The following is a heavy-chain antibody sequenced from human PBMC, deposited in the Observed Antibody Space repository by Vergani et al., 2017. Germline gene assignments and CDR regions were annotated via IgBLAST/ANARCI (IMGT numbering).Heavy chain of an antibody. V-gene: IGHV4-38-2*02. Sequence: QVHLQESGPGLVKTSETLSLTCNVSGQSINSGYFWGWVRQPPGKGLEWIGTSFDGGSPFYYNPSLQSRAVISVDTSKNQFSLKLSSVTAADTAVYYCARVVSTNSRIAVAGKLDYWGQGTLVTVSS. J-gene: IGHJ4*02. CDR1: GQSINSGYF. D-gene: IGHD6-19*01. CDR2: SFDGGSPF. CDR3: ARVVSTNSRIAVAGKLDY.